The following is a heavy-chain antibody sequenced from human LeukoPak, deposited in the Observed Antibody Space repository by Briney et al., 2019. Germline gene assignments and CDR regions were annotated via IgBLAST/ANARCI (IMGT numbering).Heavy chain of an antibody. D-gene: IGHD2-2*01. V-gene: IGHV3-7*01. Sequence: GGSLRLSCVASGSGFTFSEFWMGWVRQAPGERLEWVANIKGVGSETYYVDSVKGRFTISRDNVKNSVYLQMNSLTADDTSLYRCAREAYCGGPSCFAVNYMDVWGKGTTVTVSS. CDR2: IKGVGSET. J-gene: IGHJ6*03. CDR3: AREAYCGGPSCFAVNYMDV. CDR1: GSGFTFSEFW.